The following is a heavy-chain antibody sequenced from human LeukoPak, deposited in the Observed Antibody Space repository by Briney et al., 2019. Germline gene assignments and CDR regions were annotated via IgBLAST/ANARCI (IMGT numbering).Heavy chain of an antibody. CDR3: ARDAPLTYYYDSSGFYYFDY. J-gene: IGHJ4*02. CDR1: GYTFTNYY. Sequence: GASVKVSCKASGYTFTNYYIYWVRQAPGQGLEWMGIINPSGGRTDYAQNFQGRVTMSRDTSTSTAYMELSSLRSEDTAVYYCARDAPLTYYYDSSGFYYFDYWGQGTLVTVSS. V-gene: IGHV1-46*01. CDR2: INPSGGRT. D-gene: IGHD3-22*01.